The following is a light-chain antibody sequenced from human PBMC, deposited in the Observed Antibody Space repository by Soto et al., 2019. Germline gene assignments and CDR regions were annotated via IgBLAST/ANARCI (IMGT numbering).Light chain of an antibody. CDR1: RDVGSD. Sequence: QMTQSPSSLSASVGEKIIITCRASRDVGSDVSWYQQKPGQAPKLLIYAASNLYTGVPSRFSGSRSGTEFTLTISSLQPEDFASYYCLQHYGDSWTFGQGTRWTS. V-gene: IGKV1-6*01. CDR3: LQHYGDSWT. CDR2: AAS. J-gene: IGKJ1*01.